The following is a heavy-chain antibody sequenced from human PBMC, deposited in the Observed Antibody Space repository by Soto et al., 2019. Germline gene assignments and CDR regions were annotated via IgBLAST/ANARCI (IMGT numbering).Heavy chain of an antibody. V-gene: IGHV1-46*01. D-gene: IGHD6-6*01. CDR3: ARAPFSSSSFLFDY. CDR1: GYNFTAYL. J-gene: IGHJ4*02. Sequence: GASVKVSCKACGYNFTAYLMHWVRQAPGQGLEWIGIINPSGGSTNYAQKCQGRVAMTWDTSTSTVYMDLSSLRSDDTPLYSCARAPFSSSSFLFDYWGQGTLATVS. CDR2: INPSGGST.